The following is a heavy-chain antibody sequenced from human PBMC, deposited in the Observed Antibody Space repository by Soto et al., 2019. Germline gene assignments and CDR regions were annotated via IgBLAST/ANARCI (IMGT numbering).Heavy chain of an antibody. V-gene: IGHV4-59*01. CDR1: GGSISSYY. CDR3: ARERRAPPLAHLALARVFYGMDV. Sequence: QVQLQESGPGLVKPSETLSLTCTVSGGSISSYYWSWIRQPPGKGLEWIGYIYYSGSTNYNPSLKSRVTISVDTSKNQFSLKLSSVTAADTAVYYCARERRAPPLAHLALARVFYGMDVWGQGTTVTVSS. D-gene: IGHD3-16*01. J-gene: IGHJ6*02. CDR2: IYYSGST.